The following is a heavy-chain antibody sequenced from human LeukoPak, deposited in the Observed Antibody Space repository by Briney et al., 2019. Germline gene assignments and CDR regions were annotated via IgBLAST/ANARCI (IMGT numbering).Heavy chain of an antibody. V-gene: IGHV5-51*01. CDR2: IYPGDSDT. CDR1: GYTFTSYG. Sequence: GASVKVSCKASGYTFTSYGISWVRQAPGQGLEWMGIIYPGDSDTRYSPSFQGQVTISADKSISTAYLQWSSLKASDTAMYYCARIGSGGSQYYFDYWGQGTPVTVSS. CDR3: ARIGSGGSQYYFDY. D-gene: IGHD1-26*01. J-gene: IGHJ4*02.